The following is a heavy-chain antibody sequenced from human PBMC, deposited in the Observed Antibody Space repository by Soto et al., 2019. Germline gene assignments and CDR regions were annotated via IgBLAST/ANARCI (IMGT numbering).Heavy chain of an antibody. CDR2: IIPIFGTA. CDR3: ARGNGEQGDAFDI. D-gene: IGHD2-8*01. V-gene: IGHV1-69*13. Sequence: SVKVSCKDSGGTYGSYASSWVRQAPGQGLEWMGGIIPIFGTANYAQKFQGRVTITADESTSTAYMELSSLRSEDTAVYYCARGNGEQGDAFDIWGQGTMVTVSS. CDR1: GGTYGSYA. J-gene: IGHJ3*02.